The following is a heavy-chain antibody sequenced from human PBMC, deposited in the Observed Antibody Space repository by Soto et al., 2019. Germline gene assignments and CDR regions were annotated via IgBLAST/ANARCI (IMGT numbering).Heavy chain of an antibody. CDR3: AKCRAIFDRFDN. J-gene: IGHJ4*02. CDR2: IYYSGST. D-gene: IGHD3-9*01. V-gene: IGHV4-39*07. Sequence: SETLSLTCTVSGCSISSSSYYWGWIRQPPGKGLEWIGSIYYSGSTYYNPSLKSRVTISVDTSKNQFSLKLSSVTAEDTAVYYCAKCRAIFDRFDNWGQGTQVTVSS. CDR1: GCSISSSSYY.